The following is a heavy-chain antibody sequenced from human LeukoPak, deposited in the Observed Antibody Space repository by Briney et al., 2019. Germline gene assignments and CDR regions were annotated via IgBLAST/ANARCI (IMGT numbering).Heavy chain of an antibody. CDR2: IRYDGSNK. V-gene: IGHV3-30*02. Sequence: GGSLRLSCAASGFTFSSYGMHWVRQAPGKGLEWVAFIRYDGSNKYYADSVKGRFTISRDNSKNTLYLQMNSLRAEDTAVYYCAKDLLFYSSSETLFDYWGQGTLVTASS. D-gene: IGHD6-13*01. J-gene: IGHJ4*02. CDR1: GFTFSSYG. CDR3: AKDLLFYSSSETLFDY.